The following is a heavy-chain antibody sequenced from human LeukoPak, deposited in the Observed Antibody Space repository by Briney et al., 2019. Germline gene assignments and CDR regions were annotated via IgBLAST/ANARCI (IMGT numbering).Heavy chain of an antibody. CDR3: ARGGIQLRNYYFDY. D-gene: IGHD5-18*01. CDR2: IRSKANTYAT. Sequence: GGSLRLSCAASGFTFSGSAVHWVRQAPGKGLEWVGRIRSKANTYATAYAASVKGRFTISRDNSKNTVYLQMNSLRAEDTAVFYCARGGIQLRNYYFDYWGQGTLVTVSS. J-gene: IGHJ4*02. CDR1: GFTFSGSA. V-gene: IGHV3-73*01.